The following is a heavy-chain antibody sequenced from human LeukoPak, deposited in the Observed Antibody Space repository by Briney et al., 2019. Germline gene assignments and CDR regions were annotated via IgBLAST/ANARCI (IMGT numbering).Heavy chain of an antibody. CDR3: ARGGFSDYDRYFFDY. D-gene: IGHD5-12*01. J-gene: IGHJ4*02. V-gene: IGHV4-38-2*02. Sequence: SETLSLTCTVSGYFIRSGFYWGWIRQPPGKGLEWIGSFYHSGSTYYNPSLESRVTISVDTSKKQFSLKLISVTAADTAVYYCARGGFSDYDRYFFDYWGQGTLVTVSS. CDR1: GYFIRSGFY. CDR2: FYHSGST.